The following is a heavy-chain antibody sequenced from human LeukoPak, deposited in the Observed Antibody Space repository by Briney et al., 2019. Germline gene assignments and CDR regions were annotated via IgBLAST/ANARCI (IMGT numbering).Heavy chain of an antibody. V-gene: IGHV3-15*01. CDR3: TTDLSWEPLDY. Sequence: GRSLRLSCAASGFTFSNAWMSWVRQAPGKGLEWVGRIKSKTDGGTTDYAAPVKGRFTISRDDSKNTLYLQMNSLKTEDTAVYYCTTDLSWEPLDYWGQGTLVTVSS. CDR2: IKSKTDGGTT. CDR1: GFTFSNAW. J-gene: IGHJ4*02. D-gene: IGHD1-26*01.